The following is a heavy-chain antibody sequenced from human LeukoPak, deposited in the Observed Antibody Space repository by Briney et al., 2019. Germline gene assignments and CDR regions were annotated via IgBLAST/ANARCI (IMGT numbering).Heavy chain of an antibody. D-gene: IGHD3-3*01. V-gene: IGHV4-59*01. Sequence: SETLSLTCTVSGGSISSYYWSWIRQPPGKGLEWIGYIYYSGSTNYNPSLKSRVTISVDTSKNQFSLKLSSVTAADTAVYYCARVVHQYYDFWSGYPDNWFDPWGQGTLVTVPS. J-gene: IGHJ5*02. CDR2: IYYSGST. CDR3: ARVVHQYYDFWSGYPDNWFDP. CDR1: GGSISSYY.